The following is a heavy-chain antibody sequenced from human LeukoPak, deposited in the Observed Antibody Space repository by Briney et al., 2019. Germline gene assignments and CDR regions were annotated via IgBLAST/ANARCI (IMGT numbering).Heavy chain of an antibody. CDR1: GCTFTVYY. CDR3: ALYSSGLFDP. J-gene: IGHJ5*02. D-gene: IGHD6-19*01. V-gene: IGHV1-2*02. Sequence: ASVKVSCKASGCTFTVYYMHWVRQAPGQGLEYMGWINPNSGGTNYVQKFQGRVTMTRDTSISTAYMELSRLRSDDTAVYYCALYSSGLFDPWGQGTLVTVSS. CDR2: INPNSGGT.